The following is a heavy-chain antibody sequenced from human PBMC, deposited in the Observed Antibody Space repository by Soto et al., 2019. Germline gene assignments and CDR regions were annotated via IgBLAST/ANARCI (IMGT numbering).Heavy chain of an antibody. CDR1: GYSFTIYW. D-gene: IGHD2-2*01. J-gene: IGHJ6*02. CDR2: IDPSDSYT. Sequence: GESLKISWKGSGYSFTIYWISWVRQMPGRGLEWMGRIDPSDSYTNYSPSFQGHVTISADKSISTAYLQWSSLKASDTAMYYCARSSDIVVVPAAFEPAEYYYYGMDVWGQGTTVTVSS. CDR3: ARSSDIVVVPAAFEPAEYYYYGMDV. V-gene: IGHV5-10-1*01.